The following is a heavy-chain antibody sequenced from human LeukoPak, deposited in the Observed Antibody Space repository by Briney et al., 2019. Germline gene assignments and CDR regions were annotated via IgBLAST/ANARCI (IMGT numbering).Heavy chain of an antibody. Sequence: GGSLRLSCAASGFTFSSADLHWVRQVTGKGLEWVSAIGTGGDTYYADSVRGRFTISRDNAKNSLYLQMNSLRAEDTAVYYCARDPIAVAPGGYFDYWGQGTLVTVSS. CDR2: IGTGGDT. CDR3: ARDPIAVAPGGYFDY. CDR1: GFTFSSAD. V-gene: IGHV3-13*01. D-gene: IGHD6-19*01. J-gene: IGHJ4*02.